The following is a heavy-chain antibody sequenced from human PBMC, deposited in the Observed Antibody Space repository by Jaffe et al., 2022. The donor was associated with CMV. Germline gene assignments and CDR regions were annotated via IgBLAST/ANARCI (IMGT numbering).Heavy chain of an antibody. CDR3: AKAAPVFGPQGVGELLYYFDY. CDR1: GFTFDDYA. V-gene: IGHV3-9*01. Sequence: EVQLVESGGGLVQPGRSLRLSCAASGFTFDDYAMHWVRQAPGKGLEWVSGISWNSGSIGYADSVKGRFTISRDNAKNSLYLQMNSLRAEDTALYYCAKAAPVFGPQGVGELLYYFDYWGQGTLVTFSS. CDR2: ISWNSGSI. D-gene: IGHD3-10*01. J-gene: IGHJ4*02.